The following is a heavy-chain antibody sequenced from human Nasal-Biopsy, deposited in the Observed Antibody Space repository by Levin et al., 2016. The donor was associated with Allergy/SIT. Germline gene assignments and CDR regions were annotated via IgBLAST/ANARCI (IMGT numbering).Heavy chain of an antibody. CDR1: GGSVNDKAHY. CDR2: VYHSGST. CDR3: ARREGVGTTRVGFDY. J-gene: IGHJ4*02. D-gene: IGHD1-26*01. V-gene: IGHV4-39*01. Sequence: SETLSLTCAVSGGSVNDKAHYWAWIRQSPGKGLQWLANVYHSGSTYYNPSLQSRLAISIDTSKNQFSLRLTSVTPADTAIYYCARREGVGTTRVGFDYWGQGVLVTVSS.